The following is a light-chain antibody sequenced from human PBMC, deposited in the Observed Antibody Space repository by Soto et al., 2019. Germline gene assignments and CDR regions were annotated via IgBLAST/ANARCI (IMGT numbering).Light chain of an antibody. J-gene: IGKJ1*01. CDR1: QSISSSY. Sequence: EVVLTQSPVTLSLSQGARATLSCRASQSISSSYLAWYQQKPGQAPRLLIYGTFNRATGIPDRFSGDGSGTDFTLTINRLEPEDFAVYFCQQCGLSPRTFGQGTKVEV. CDR3: QQCGLSPRT. CDR2: GTF. V-gene: IGKV3-20*01.